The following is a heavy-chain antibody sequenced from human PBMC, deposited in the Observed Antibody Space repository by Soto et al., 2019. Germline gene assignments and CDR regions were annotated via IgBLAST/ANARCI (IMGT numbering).Heavy chain of an antibody. CDR1: GGSVSSESHY. J-gene: IGHJ6*02. D-gene: IGHD3-3*01. Sequence: SETLSLTCTVSGGSVSSESHYWSWIRQTPGKGLEWIGYIYYTGSTNYNPSLKGRVTMSVDTSRDQVSLRLRSVTRADTALYYCAKGLRFLEWLGGMDVWGQGTTVTVSS. CDR3: AKGLRFLEWLGGMDV. CDR2: IYYTGST. V-gene: IGHV4-61*01.